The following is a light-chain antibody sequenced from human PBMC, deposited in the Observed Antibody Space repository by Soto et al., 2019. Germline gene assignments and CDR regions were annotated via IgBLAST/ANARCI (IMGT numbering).Light chain of an antibody. CDR3: RSYTSSSLYV. J-gene: IGLJ1*01. CDR2: DVS. Sequence: QSLRTRPASVYGSPGQSSTRSCTGNSNEVGGSHYVYWYQQLPGKAPKLMIYDVSDRLSGGSNRFSGSKSGDTASLTISGLQAEDEADYYCRSYTSSSLYVFGTGTKVTVL. V-gene: IGLV2-14*01. CDR1: SNEVGGSHY.